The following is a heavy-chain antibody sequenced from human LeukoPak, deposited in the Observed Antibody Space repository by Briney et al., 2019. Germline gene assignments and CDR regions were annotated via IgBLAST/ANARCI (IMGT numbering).Heavy chain of an antibody. D-gene: IGHD3-16*01. V-gene: IGHV3-21*01. CDR3: AKDEQMITFDY. Sequence: GGSLRLSCAASGFTLSVYAMNWVRQAPGEGLEWVSSIGGSSTSLYYADSVKGRFTISRDNSKNTLYLQMNSLRAEDTAVYYCAKDEQMITFDYWGQGILVTVSS. J-gene: IGHJ4*02. CDR2: IGGSSTSL. CDR1: GFTLSVYA.